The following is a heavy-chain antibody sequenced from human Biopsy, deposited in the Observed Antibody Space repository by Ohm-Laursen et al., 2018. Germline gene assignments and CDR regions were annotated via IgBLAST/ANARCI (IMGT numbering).Heavy chain of an antibody. V-gene: IGHV4-39*01. CDR2: IFYRGST. D-gene: IGHD3-22*01. CDR1: GGSISNNNYY. Sequence: TLSLTCTVSGGSISNNNYYWGWIRQPPGKGQEWIGSIFYRGSTHYKPSLKSRVNISVDTSKNQFSLKLNSVTAADTAVYYCARDYDTSGYYYVSWGQGTLVTVSS. J-gene: IGHJ5*02. CDR3: ARDYDTSGYYYVS.